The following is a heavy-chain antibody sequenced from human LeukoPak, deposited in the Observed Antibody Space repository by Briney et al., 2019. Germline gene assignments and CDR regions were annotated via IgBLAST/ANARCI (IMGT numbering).Heavy chain of an antibody. D-gene: IGHD3-9*01. V-gene: IGHV4-59*01. J-gene: IGHJ4*02. CDR2: IYDSGSA. CDR1: GGSISGYF. CDR3: ARHRDVLTGFFDY. Sequence: SETLSLTCTVSGGSISGYFWSWIRQSPGKALEWIAYIYDSGSANYNPSLKSRVTISVDTSKNQFSLKLTSVTAADTAVYYCARHRDVLTGFFDYWGQETLVTVSS.